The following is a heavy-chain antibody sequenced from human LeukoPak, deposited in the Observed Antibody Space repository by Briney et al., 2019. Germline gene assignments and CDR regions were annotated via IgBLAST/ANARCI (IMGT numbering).Heavy chain of an antibody. Sequence: GGSLRLSCAASGFTFSSYGMHWVCQAPGKGLGWVAVISYDGSNKYYADSVKGRFTISRDNSKNTLYLQMNSLRAEDTAVYYCAKLPGIAVAGTDYWGQGTLVTVSS. CDR3: AKLPGIAVAGTDY. CDR1: GFTFSSYG. V-gene: IGHV3-30*18. D-gene: IGHD6-19*01. CDR2: ISYDGSNK. J-gene: IGHJ4*02.